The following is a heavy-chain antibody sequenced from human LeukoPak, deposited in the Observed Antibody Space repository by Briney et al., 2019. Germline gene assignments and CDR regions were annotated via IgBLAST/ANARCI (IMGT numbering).Heavy chain of an antibody. D-gene: IGHD2-2*01. CDR3: AKDPLAAMDYYFDY. V-gene: IGHV3-21*04. CDR1: GFTFRGYN. Sequence: GGSLRLSCAASGFTFRGYNLNWVRQAPGKGLEWVSAISSSSSYIYYADSVKGRFTISRDNSKNTLYLQMNSLRAEDTAVYYCAKDPLAAMDYYFDYWGQGTLVTVSS. J-gene: IGHJ4*02. CDR2: ISSSSSYI.